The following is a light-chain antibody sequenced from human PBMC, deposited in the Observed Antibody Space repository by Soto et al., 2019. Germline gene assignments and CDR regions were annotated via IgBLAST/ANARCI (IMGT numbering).Light chain of an antibody. V-gene: IGLV2-11*01. CDR1: SSDVGGYNY. Sequence: QSVLTQPRSVSGSPGQTVTISCTGTSSDVGGYNYVSWYQQHPGKAPKLMIYDVSKRPSGVPDRFSGYKSGNTASLTISGLQAEDEADYYCCSYAGSYTFVVFGGGTKVTVL. CDR2: DVS. J-gene: IGLJ2*01. CDR3: CSYAGSYTFVV.